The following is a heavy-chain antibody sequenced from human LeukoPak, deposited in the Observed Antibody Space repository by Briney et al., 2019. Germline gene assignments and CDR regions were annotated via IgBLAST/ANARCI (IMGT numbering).Heavy chain of an antibody. CDR2: IYYSGT. CDR3: ARGDTGYSSSSY. D-gene: IGHD6-13*01. Sequence: SETLSLTCTVSGGSISSYYWSWIRQPPGKGLEWIGYIYYSGTNYNPSLNSRVTISLDTSKNQFSLKVNSETAADTAVYYCARGDTGYSSSSYWGQGTLVTVSS. CDR1: GGSISSYY. V-gene: IGHV4-59*01. J-gene: IGHJ4*02.